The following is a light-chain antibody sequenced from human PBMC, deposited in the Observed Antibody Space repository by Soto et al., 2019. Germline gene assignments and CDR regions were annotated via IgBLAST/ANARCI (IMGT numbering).Light chain of an antibody. V-gene: IGLV1-40*01. J-gene: IGLJ3*02. CDR3: QSYDSGLSGAV. CDR2: GNS. CDR1: SSNIGAGYD. Sequence: QPVLTQPPSVSGAPGQRVTISCTGSSSNIGAGYDVHWYQQLPGTAPKLLIYGNSNRPSGVPDRFSGSKSGTPASLAITGLQAEDEADYYCQSYDSGLSGAVFGGGTQLTVL.